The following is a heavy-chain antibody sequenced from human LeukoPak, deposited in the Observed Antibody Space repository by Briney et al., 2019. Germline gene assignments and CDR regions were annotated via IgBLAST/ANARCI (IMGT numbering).Heavy chain of an antibody. CDR3: ARGLKTLETTVPPS. Sequence: PGGSLRLSCAASGFTFSSYWMHWVRQAPGKGLVWVSRINSDGSSTSYADSVKGRFTISRDNAKNTLYLQMNSLRAEDTAVYFCARGLKTLETTVPPSWGQGTLVTVSS. J-gene: IGHJ4*02. D-gene: IGHD1-1*01. V-gene: IGHV3-74*01. CDR1: GFTFSSYW. CDR2: INSDGSST.